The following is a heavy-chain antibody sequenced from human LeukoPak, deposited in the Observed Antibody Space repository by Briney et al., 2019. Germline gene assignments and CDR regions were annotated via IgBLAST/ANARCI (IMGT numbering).Heavy chain of an antibody. D-gene: IGHD5-12*01. CDR1: GGSISSGSYY. J-gene: IGHJ4*02. CDR3: ARVSGYDWESFYDY. Sequence: SETLSLTCTVSGGSISSGSYYWSWIRQPAGKGLEWIGRIYTSGSTNYNPSLKSRVTISVDTSKNQFSLKLNSVTAADTAVYYCARVSGYDWESFYDYWGQGTLVTVSS. V-gene: IGHV4-61*02. CDR2: IYTSGST.